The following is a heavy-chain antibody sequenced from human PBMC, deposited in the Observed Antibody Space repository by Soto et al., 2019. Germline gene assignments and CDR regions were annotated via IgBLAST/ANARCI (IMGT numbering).Heavy chain of an antibody. Sequence: HPGGSLRLSCSASGFIFSSSAMNWVRQAPGKGLEWVSAISGSGGSIYYADSVKGRFTISRDNSKTTLYLEMDSLRAEDTAVYYCAKGGGDSLRYGMDVWGQGTTVTVSS. V-gene: IGHV3-23*01. D-gene: IGHD2-21*02. CDR3: AKGGGDSLRYGMDV. J-gene: IGHJ6*02. CDR1: GFIFSSSA. CDR2: ISGSGGSI.